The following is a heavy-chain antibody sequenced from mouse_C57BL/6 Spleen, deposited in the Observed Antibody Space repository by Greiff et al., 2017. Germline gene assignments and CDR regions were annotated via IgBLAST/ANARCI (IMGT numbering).Heavy chain of an antibody. Sequence: VQLQQPGTELVKPGASVKLSCKASGYTFTSYWMHWVKQRPGQGLEWIGNINPSNGGTNYNEKFKSKATLTVDKSSSTAYMQLSSLASEDSAVYYGAGPANYYDYYWFAYWGQGTLVTVSA. CDR3: AGPANYYDYYWFAY. CDR2: INPSNGGT. V-gene: IGHV1-53*01. J-gene: IGHJ3*01. CDR1: GYTFTSYW. D-gene: IGHD2-4*01.